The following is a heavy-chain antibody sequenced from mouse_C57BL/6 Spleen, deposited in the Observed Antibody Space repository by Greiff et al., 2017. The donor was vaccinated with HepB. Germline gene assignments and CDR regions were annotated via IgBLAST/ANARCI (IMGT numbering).Heavy chain of an antibody. J-gene: IGHJ4*01. CDR3: ARWGRSYAMDY. D-gene: IGHD3-3*01. V-gene: IGHV1-82*01. CDR1: GYAFSSSW. Sequence: VKLMESGPELVKPGASVKISCKASGYAFSSSWMNWVKQRPGKGLEWIGRIYPGDGDTNYNGKFKGKATLTADKSSSTAYMQLSSLTSEDSAVYFCARWGRSYAMDYWGQGTSVTVSS. CDR2: IYPGDGDT.